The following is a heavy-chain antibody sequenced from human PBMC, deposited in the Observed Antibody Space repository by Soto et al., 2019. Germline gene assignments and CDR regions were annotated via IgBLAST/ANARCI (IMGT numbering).Heavy chain of an antibody. J-gene: IGHJ4*02. V-gene: IGHV2-5*01. Sequence: PTLVNPTQTLTLTCTFSGLSLSTSGVGVGWIRQPPGKALEWLTLINWNDDERYSPSLRSRLTITKDTSRNQVVLTMTNMDPVDTGTYYCVHSSVVSAAFDFWAQGTLVTVSS. CDR2: INWNDDE. D-gene: IGHD2-2*01. CDR1: GLSLSTSGVG. CDR3: VHSSVVSAAFDF.